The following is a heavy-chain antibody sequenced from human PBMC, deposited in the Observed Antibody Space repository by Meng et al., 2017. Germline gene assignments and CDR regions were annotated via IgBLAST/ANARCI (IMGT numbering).Heavy chain of an antibody. Sequence: GESLKISCAASGFTFSSSSMNWVRQAPGKGLEWVSSISSSSSYIYYADSVKGRCTISRDNAKNSRYLQMNSLRAEDTAVYYCARVKQWMGIAAACTSWFDPWGQGTLVTGAS. D-gene: IGHD6-13*01. CDR1: GFTFSSSS. J-gene: IGHJ5*02. CDR3: ARVKQWMGIAAACTSWFDP. CDR2: ISSSSSYI. V-gene: IGHV3-21*01.